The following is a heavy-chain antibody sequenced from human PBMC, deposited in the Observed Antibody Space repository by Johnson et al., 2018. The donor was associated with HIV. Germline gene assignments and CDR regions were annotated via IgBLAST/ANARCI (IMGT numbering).Heavy chain of an antibody. J-gene: IGHJ3*02. CDR1: GFTFDDYG. V-gene: IGHV3-20*04. CDR2: INWNGGRT. Sequence: VQLVESGGGVVRPGGSLRLSCAASGFTFDDYGMSWVRQPPGKGLEWVSGINWNGGRTGYADSVKGRLTISRDNSKNTLYLQMNSLRAEDTAVYYCARQYRNSGSRTGAFDIWGQGTMVTVSS. CDR3: ARQYRNSGSRTGAFDI. D-gene: IGHD1-26*01.